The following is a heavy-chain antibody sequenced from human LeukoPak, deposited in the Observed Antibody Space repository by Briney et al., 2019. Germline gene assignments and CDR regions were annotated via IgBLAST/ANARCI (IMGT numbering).Heavy chain of an antibody. CDR1: GYTFTGYY. D-gene: IGHD6-19*01. CDR3: ARELGGWKYSWFDP. J-gene: IGHJ5*02. CDR2: INPNSGGT. Sequence: ASVKVPCKASGYTFTGYYMHWVRQAPGQGLEWMGWINPNSGGTNYAQKFQGRVTMTRDTSISTAYMELSRLRSDDTAVYYCARELGGWKYSWFDPWGQGTLVTVSS. V-gene: IGHV1-2*02.